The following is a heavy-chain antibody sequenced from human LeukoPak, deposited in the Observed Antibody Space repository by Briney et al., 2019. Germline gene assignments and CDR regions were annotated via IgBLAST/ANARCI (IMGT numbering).Heavy chain of an antibody. V-gene: IGHV4-39*07. CDR3: AREARPTLQSSYYYMDV. CDR1: GGTISSSSYY. J-gene: IGHJ6*03. D-gene: IGHD1-26*01. Sequence: PSETLSLTCTVSGGTISSSSYYWGWIRQPPGKGLEWIGSIYYSGSTYYNPSLKSRVTISVDTSKNQFSLKLSSVTAADTAVYYCAREARPTLQSSYYYMDVWGKGTTVTVSS. CDR2: IYYSGST.